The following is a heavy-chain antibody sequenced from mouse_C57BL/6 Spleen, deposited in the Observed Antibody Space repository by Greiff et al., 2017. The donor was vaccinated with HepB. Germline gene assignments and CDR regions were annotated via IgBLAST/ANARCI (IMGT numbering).Heavy chain of an antibody. CDR2: IYPGDGDT. CDR3: ARMEGYDYGRFAY. V-gene: IGHV1-80*01. J-gene: IGHJ3*01. D-gene: IGHD2-4*01. Sequence: VKLVESGAELVKPGASVKISCKASGYAFSSYWMNWVKQRPGKGLEWIGQIYPGDGDTNYNGKFKGKATLTADKSSSTAYMQLSSLTSEDSAVYFCARMEGYDYGRFAYWGQGTLVTVSA. CDR1: GYAFSSYW.